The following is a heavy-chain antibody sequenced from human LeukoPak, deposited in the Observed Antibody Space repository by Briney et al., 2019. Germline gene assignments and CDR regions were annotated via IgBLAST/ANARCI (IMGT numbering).Heavy chain of an antibody. CDR2: IHQTGST. CDR1: GYSTSGGYY. D-gene: IGHD3-3*01. J-gene: IGHJ4*02. Sequence: SETLSLTCTVLGYSTSGGYYWGWIRQSPGKGLEWIGSIHQTGSTYYNPSLKSRVTISVDRSKNQFSLKLSSVTAADTAVYYCARDRGGFWSGSSYDYWGQGTLVTVSS. CDR3: ARDRGGFWSGSSYDY. V-gene: IGHV4-38-2*02.